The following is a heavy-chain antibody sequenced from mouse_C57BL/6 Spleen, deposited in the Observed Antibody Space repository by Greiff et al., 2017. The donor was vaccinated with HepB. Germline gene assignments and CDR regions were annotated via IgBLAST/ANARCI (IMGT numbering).Heavy chain of an antibody. Sequence: QVQLQQPGAELVMPGASVKLSCKASGYTFTSYWLHWVKQRPGQGLEWIGEIDPSDSYTNYNQKFKGKSTLTVDKSSSTAYMQLSSLTSEDSAVYYCARYYCIRDWYFDVWGTGTTVTVSS. CDR1: GYTFTSYW. CDR2: IDPSDSYT. J-gene: IGHJ1*03. D-gene: IGHD1-1*01. CDR3: ARYYCIRDWYFDV. V-gene: IGHV1-69*01.